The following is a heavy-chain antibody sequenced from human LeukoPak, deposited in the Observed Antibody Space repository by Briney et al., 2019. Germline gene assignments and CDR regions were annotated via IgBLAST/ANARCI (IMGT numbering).Heavy chain of an antibody. Sequence: SETLSLTCTVSGGSISSYYWSWIRQPPGKGLEWIGYIYYSGSTNYNPSLKSRVTISVDTSKNQFSLKLSSVTAADTAVYYCARWPGVVEIMGGDILYYYYYGMDVWGQGTTVTVSS. J-gene: IGHJ6*02. CDR2: IYYSGST. CDR1: GGSISSYY. V-gene: IGHV4-59*08. D-gene: IGHD2-15*01. CDR3: ARWPGVVEIMGGDILYYYYYGMDV.